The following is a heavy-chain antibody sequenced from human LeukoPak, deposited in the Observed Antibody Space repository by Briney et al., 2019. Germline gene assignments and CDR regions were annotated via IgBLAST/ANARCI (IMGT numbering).Heavy chain of an antibody. Sequence: GGSLRLSCAASGFTFSSYAMHWVRQAPGKGLEWVAVISYDGSNKYYADSVKGRFTISRDNSKSTLYLQVNSLGAEDTAVYYCAREGEDCSSTSCYSGYLDYWGQGTLVTVSS. V-gene: IGHV3-30-3*01. CDR3: AREGEDCSSTSCYSGYLDY. D-gene: IGHD2-2*02. J-gene: IGHJ4*02. CDR2: ISYDGSNK. CDR1: GFTFSSYA.